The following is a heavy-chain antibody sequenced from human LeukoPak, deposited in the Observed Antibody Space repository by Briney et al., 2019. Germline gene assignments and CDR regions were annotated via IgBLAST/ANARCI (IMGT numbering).Heavy chain of an antibody. Sequence: GASVKVSCKTSGYTFITYYIYWVRQAPGQGLECVGIINPSGGGTNYAQKFQGRVTVTTDMSTTTVYMELSSLTSEDTAVYYCARGAPPTYYDSRGYLDYWGQGTQVTVSS. CDR1: GYTFITYY. D-gene: IGHD3-16*01. CDR3: ARGAPPTYYDSRGYLDY. CDR2: INPSGGGT. V-gene: IGHV1-46*01. J-gene: IGHJ4*02.